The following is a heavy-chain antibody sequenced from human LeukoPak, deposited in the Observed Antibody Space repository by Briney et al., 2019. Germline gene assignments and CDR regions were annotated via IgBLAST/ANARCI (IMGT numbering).Heavy chain of an antibody. V-gene: IGHV4-30-4*01. CDR1: GGSVSSNNHY. J-gene: IGHJ5*02. Sequence: SETLSLTCSVSGGSVSSNNHYWTWIRQPPGKGLEWIGYISYSGNTYYNPSLKSRIIISVDTSKNQFSLSLISVTAADTAVYYCARDCSGRFSRDYFDPWGQGSLVTVSS. D-gene: IGHD2-15*01. CDR2: ISYSGNT. CDR3: ARDCSGRFSRDYFDP.